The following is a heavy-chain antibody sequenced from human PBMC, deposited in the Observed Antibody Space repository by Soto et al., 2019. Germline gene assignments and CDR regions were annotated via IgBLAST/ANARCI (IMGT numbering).Heavy chain of an antibody. CDR3: ASGYSYGTDYYYYGMDV. J-gene: IGHJ6*02. CDR2: ISYDANNK. Sequence: PGGSLRLSCAGSGFTFSSYAMHWVRQAPGKGLEWVAVISYDANNKNYADSVKGRFTISRDNSKNTLYLQMNSLRVEDTAVYYCASGYSYGTDYYYYGMDVWGQGTTVTVSS. CDR1: GFTFSSYA. V-gene: IGHV3-30-3*01. D-gene: IGHD5-18*01.